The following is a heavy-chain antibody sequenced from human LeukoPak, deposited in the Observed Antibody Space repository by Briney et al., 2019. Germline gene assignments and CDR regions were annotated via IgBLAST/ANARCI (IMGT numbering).Heavy chain of an antibody. D-gene: IGHD3-22*01. CDR2: IYYSGCT. J-gene: IGHJ4*02. CDR3: ARVWNYYDSSGFPDY. Sequence: PSETLSLTCTVSGGSISSYYWSWIRQPPGKGLEWIGYIYYSGCTNYNPSLKRRVTISVDTSKNQFSLKLSSVTAADTAVYYCARVWNYYDSSGFPDYWGQGTLVTVSS. CDR1: GGSISSYY. V-gene: IGHV4-59*01.